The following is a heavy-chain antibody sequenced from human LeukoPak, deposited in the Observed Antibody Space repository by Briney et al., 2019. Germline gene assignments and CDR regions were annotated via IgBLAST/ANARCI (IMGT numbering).Heavy chain of an antibody. Sequence: GGSLRLSCAASGFTVSSNYMSWVRQAPGKGLEWVSVIYSGGSTYYADSVKGRFTISRDNSKNTLHLQMNSLRAEDTAVYYCARESMASYYFDYWGQGTLVTVSS. V-gene: IGHV3-53*01. CDR1: GFTVSSNY. CDR2: IYSGGST. CDR3: ARESMASYYFDY. D-gene: IGHD2/OR15-2a*01. J-gene: IGHJ4*02.